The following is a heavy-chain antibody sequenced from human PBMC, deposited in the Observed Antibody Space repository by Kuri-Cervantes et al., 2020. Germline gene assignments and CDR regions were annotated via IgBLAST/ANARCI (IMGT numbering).Heavy chain of an antibody. V-gene: IGHV3-21*01. J-gene: IGHJ4*01. Sequence: GESLKISCAASGFTFSSYSMNWVRQAPGTGLEWVSSLGNSHDYIHYADSVKGRFTISRDNAKNSLYLQMNSLGAEDTAIYYCARVQSVDTHDKNFGYWGQGTLVTVSS. CDR3: ARVQSVDTHDKNFGY. CDR2: LGNSHDYI. D-gene: IGHD3-9*01. CDR1: GFTFSSYS.